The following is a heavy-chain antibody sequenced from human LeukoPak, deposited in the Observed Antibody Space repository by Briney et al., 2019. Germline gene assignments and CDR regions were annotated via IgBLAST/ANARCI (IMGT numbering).Heavy chain of an antibody. CDR1: GYNLATHV. CDR3: AKDHQYDFDY. CDR2: IGAYNGNT. V-gene: IGHV1-18*01. J-gene: IGHJ4*02. Sequence: ASVNVSFKASGYNLATHVISSVRPAPGEGLEWMGWIGAYNGNTNYAQRFQGRVTMTTGTSTSTAYMELRSLRSDDTAIYYCAKDHQYDFDYWGQGTLVTVSS. D-gene: IGHD2-2*01.